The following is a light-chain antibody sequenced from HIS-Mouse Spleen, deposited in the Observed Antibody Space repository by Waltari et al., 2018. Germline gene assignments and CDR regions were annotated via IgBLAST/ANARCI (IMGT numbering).Light chain of an antibody. CDR1: QSVSSSY. J-gene: IGKJ2*01. Sequence: EIVLTQSPGTLSLSPGERASQSVSSSYLAGYQQKPGQAPRLLIYGASSRATGIPDRFSGSGSGTDFTLTISRLEPEDFAVYYCQQYRSSPTFGQGTKLEIK. V-gene: IGKV3-20*01. CDR2: GAS. CDR3: QQYRSSPT.